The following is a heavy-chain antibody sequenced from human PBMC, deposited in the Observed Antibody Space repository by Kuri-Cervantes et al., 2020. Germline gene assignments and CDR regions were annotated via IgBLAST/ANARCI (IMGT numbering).Heavy chain of an antibody. CDR3: TGRRRGYSYGLDHNYGVDV. Sequence: SETLSLTCTVSGGSTSSSSYYWGWIRQPPGKGLEWIGSIYYSGSTYYNPSLKSRVTISVDTSKSPFSLKLSSVTAADTAVYYCTGRRRGYSYGLDHNYGVDVWGQGTTVTVSS. D-gene: IGHD5-18*01. J-gene: IGHJ6*02. CDR1: GGSTSSSSYY. V-gene: IGHV4-39*07. CDR2: IYYSGST.